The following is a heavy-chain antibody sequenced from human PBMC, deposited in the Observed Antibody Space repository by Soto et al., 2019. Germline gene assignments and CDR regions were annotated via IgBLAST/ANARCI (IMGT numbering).Heavy chain of an antibody. CDR2: ISYDGSKK. J-gene: IGHJ6*02. Sequence: QVQLVDSGGGVVQPGRSLRLSCAASGFTFSSYAMHWVRQAPGKGLEWVAVISYDGSKKNYADSVKGRFTISRDNYKNTLYLRMNSVRAEDTAVYYCARGYDFWSGYYYHYGMDVWGQGTTVTVSS. CDR3: ARGYDFWSGYYYHYGMDV. V-gene: IGHV3-30-3*01. D-gene: IGHD3-3*01. CDR1: GFTFSSYA.